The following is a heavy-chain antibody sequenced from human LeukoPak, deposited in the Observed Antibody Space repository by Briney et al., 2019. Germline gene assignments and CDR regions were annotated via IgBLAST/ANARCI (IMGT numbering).Heavy chain of an antibody. CDR3: AKAPVTTCRGAFCYPFDY. CDR2: ITWNGANT. J-gene: IGHJ4*02. D-gene: IGHD2-15*01. CDR1: GFTFDDYG. Sequence: GGSLRLSCAASGFTFDDYGMNWVRQAPGKGLEWVSTITWNGANTVYADSVKGRFTISRDNAKSSLSLQMNSLSPEDTAFYYCAKAPVTTCRGAFCYPFDYWGLGTLVTVSS. V-gene: IGHV3-20*04.